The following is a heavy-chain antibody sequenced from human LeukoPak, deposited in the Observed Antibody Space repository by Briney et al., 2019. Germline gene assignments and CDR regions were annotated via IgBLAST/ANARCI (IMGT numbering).Heavy chain of an antibody. D-gene: IGHD7-27*01. CDR1: GFIFSNFG. Sequence: PGGSLRLSCAASGFIFSNFGMHWVRQAPGKGLEWVAVIWPDAIKKYYADSVKGRFAVSRDNAKNSLYLQMNSLRADDTAVYYCARAGDILLVSYFHFYGMDVWGQGTTVIVSS. CDR2: IWPDAIKK. J-gene: IGHJ6*02. CDR3: ARAGDILLVSYFHFYGMDV. V-gene: IGHV3-33*01.